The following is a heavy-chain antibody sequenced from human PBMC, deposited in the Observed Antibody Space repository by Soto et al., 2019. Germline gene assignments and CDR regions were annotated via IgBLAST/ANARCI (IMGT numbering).Heavy chain of an antibody. V-gene: IGHV3-30*18. D-gene: IGHD3-3*01. Sequence: QVQLVESGGGVVQPGRSLRLSCAASGFTFGSYGMHWVRQAPGKGLEWVAVISYDGSNKYYADSVKGRFTISRDNSKNTLYPQMNSLRAEDTAVYYCAQDQGYDFWSGFDYWGQGSLVTVSS. CDR1: GFTFGSYG. J-gene: IGHJ4*02. CDR2: ISYDGSNK. CDR3: AQDQGYDFWSGFDY.